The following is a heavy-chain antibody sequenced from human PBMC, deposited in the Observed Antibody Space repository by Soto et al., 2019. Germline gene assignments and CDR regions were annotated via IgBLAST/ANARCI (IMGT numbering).Heavy chain of an antibody. J-gene: IGHJ6*02. Sequence: GESLKISCKGSGYSFTSYWIAWVRQMPGKGLEWMGIIFPGDSDTRYSPSFQGQVTVSADRSISTAYLQWSSLKASDTAMYYCARTYSLSSGGMDVWGQGTTVTVS. CDR2: IFPGDSDT. CDR3: ARTYSLSSGGMDV. V-gene: IGHV5-51*01. D-gene: IGHD2-21*01. CDR1: GYSFTSYW.